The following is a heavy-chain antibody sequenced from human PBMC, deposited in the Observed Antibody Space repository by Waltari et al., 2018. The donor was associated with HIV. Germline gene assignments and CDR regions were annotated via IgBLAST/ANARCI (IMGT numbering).Heavy chain of an antibody. CDR3: AKGRMTPDY. D-gene: IGHD2-15*01. J-gene: IGHJ4*02. CDR2: IRSKAYGGTT. CDR1: GFTFGDYA. Sequence: EVQLVETGGGVVQPGRSQRVTCTASGFTFGDYAMSWFRQAPGKGLEWVGCIRSKAYGGTTEYAASVKGRFTISRDDSKSIAYLQMASLQTEDTAVYYCAKGRMTPDYWGQGTLVTVSS. V-gene: IGHV3-49*03.